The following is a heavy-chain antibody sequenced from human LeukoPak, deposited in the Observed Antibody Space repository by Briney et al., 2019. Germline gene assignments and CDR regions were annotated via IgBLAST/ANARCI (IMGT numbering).Heavy chain of an antibody. CDR1: GFTFSSYW. D-gene: IGHD1-14*01. V-gene: IGHV3-7*01. J-gene: IGHJ4*02. CDR2: IKQDGSEK. Sequence: GGSLRLSCAASGFTFSSYWMSWVRQAPGKGLEWVANIKQDGSEKYYVDSVKGRFTISRDNAKNSLYLQMNSLRAEDTAVYYCASLGNHHTLYYFDYWGQGTLVTVSS. CDR3: ASLGNHHTLYYFDY.